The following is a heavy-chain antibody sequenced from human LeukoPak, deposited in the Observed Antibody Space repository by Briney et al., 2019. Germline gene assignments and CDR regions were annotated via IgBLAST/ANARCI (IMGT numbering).Heavy chain of an antibody. J-gene: IGHJ4*02. CDR2: IYYSGST. V-gene: IGHV4-59*01. CDR1: GGSISSYY. CDR3: AGTAAPYYYDSSGYLDY. D-gene: IGHD3-22*01. Sequence: SETLSLTCTVSGGSISSYYWSWIRQPPGKGLEWIGYIYYSGSTNYNPSHKSRVTISVDTSKNQFSLKLSSVTAADTAVYYCAGTAAPYYYDSSGYLDYWGQGTLVTVSS.